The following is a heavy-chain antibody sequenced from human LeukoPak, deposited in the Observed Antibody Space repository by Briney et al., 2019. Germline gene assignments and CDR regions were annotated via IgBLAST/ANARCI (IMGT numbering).Heavy chain of an antibody. CDR1: GGSISSYY. J-gene: IGHJ4*02. CDR3: ARGGDSSGYYYPVFDY. CDR2: IYYSGST. D-gene: IGHD3-22*01. V-gene: IGHV4-59*01. Sequence: PSETLTLTCTVAGGSISSYYWSWIRQPPGKGLEWIGYIYYSGSTNYNPSLKSRVTISVDTSKNQFSLKLSSVTAADTAVYYCARGGDSSGYYYPVFDYWGQGTLVTVSS.